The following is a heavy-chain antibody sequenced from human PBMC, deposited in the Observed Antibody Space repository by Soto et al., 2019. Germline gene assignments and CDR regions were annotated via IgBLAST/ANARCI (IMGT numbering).Heavy chain of an antibody. CDR3: AKSFSSNWYDYFNS. J-gene: IGHJ4*02. V-gene: IGHV3-23*01. Sequence: GGSLRLSCVASGFGLIDFAMSWVRQAPGKGLQWVSAISGSGSDTYYADSVKGRFTISRDTSKNTLYLQMNSLRAEDTALYYCAKSFSSNWYDYFNSWGQGSRVTVSS. D-gene: IGHD6-13*01. CDR2: ISGSGSDT. CDR1: GFGLIDFA.